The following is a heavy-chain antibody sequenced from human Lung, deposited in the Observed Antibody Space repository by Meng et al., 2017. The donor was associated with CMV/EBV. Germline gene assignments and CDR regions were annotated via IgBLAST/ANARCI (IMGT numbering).Heavy chain of an antibody. CDR2: IKSKTDGGTT. D-gene: IGHD4-11*01. Sequence: GESXKISCAASGFTFSNAWMSWVRQAPGKGLEWVGRIKSKTDGGTTDYAAPVKGRFTISRDDSKNTLYLQMNSLKTEDTAVYYCTTDGGTTGNYWDQGTLVTVSS. V-gene: IGHV3-15*01. CDR1: GFTFSNAW. CDR3: TTDGGTTGNY. J-gene: IGHJ4*02.